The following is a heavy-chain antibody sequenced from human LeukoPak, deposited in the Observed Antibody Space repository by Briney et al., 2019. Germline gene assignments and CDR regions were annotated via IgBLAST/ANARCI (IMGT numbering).Heavy chain of an antibody. D-gene: IGHD4-23*01. Sequence: SVKVSCKASGGTFSSYAISWVRQAPGQGLEWMGRIIPIFGIADYAQKFQGRVTITADKSTSTAYMELSSLRSEDTAVYYCARDPSSTVVMRYYFDYWGQGTLVTVSS. J-gene: IGHJ4*02. CDR3: ARDPSSTVVMRYYFDY. V-gene: IGHV1-69*04. CDR2: IIPIFGIA. CDR1: GGTFSSYA.